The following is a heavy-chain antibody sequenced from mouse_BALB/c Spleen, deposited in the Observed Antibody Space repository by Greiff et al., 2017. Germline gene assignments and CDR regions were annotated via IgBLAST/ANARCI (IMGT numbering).Heavy chain of an antibody. CDR2: INPSSGYT. V-gene: IGHV1-4*02. J-gene: IGHJ2*01. CDR3: ASGVRYFDY. Sequence: QVQLKASAAELARPGASVKMSCKASGYTFTSYTMHWVKQRPGQGLEWIGYINPSSGYTEYNQKFKDKTTLTADKSSSTAYMQLSSLTSEDSAVYYCASGVRYFDYWGQGTTLTVSS. D-gene: IGHD2-14*01. CDR1: GYTFTSYT.